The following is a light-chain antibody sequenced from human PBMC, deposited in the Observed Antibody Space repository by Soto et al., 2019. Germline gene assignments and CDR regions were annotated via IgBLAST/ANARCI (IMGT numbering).Light chain of an antibody. Sequence: QYVLTQPPSASGSPGQSVTISCTGSSSDVGRYNHVSWYQQHPGKAPKLIIFDVDKRPSGVPDRFSGSKSVNTASLTVSGLQAEDEADYYCSAYAGSIFVFGTGTKVTVL. CDR3: SAYAGSIFV. CDR2: DVD. J-gene: IGLJ1*01. CDR1: SSDVGRYNH. V-gene: IGLV2-8*01.